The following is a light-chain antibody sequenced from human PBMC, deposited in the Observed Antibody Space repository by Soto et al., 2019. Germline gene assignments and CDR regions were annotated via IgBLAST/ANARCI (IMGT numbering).Light chain of an antibody. Sequence: QSALTQPPSASGTPGQRVTISCSGSRSNIGSNTVNWYQQVPGTAPKVLMYSNNQRPSGVPHRFSGSKSGTSASLAISGLQSEDEADYYCAAWDDSLNGRVFGGGTKVTVL. CDR3: AAWDDSLNGRV. V-gene: IGLV1-44*01. CDR1: RSNIGSNT. CDR2: SNN. J-gene: IGLJ3*02.